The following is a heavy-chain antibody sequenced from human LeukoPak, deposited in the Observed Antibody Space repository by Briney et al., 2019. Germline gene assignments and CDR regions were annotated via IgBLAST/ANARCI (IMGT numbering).Heavy chain of an antibody. Sequence: GGSLRLSCAASGFSFSNYWMTWVRQAPGKGLEWVTNIKEDGGQKYYVDSVKGRFTISRDNAKNSLYLQMNSLRAEDTAVYYCVSGSGWVFQCWDQGTLVTVSS. V-gene: IGHV3-7*02. CDR1: GFSFSNYW. CDR3: VSGSGWVFQC. J-gene: IGHJ4*02. D-gene: IGHD6-19*01. CDR2: IKEDGGQK.